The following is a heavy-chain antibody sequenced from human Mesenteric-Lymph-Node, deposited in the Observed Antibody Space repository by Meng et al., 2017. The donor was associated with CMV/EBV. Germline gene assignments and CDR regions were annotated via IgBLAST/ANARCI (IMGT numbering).Heavy chain of an antibody. D-gene: IGHD2-2*01. Sequence: LSLTCAASGFAFDDYGMSWVRQVPGKGLEWVSGIKWNGGSTFYVDSVKGRFTISRDNAKMSLYLQMDNLRAEDTAFYYCAKGGSSISVSYFDYWGQATLVTVSS. V-gene: IGHV3-20*04. CDR1: GFAFDDYG. CDR3: AKGGSSISVSYFDY. J-gene: IGHJ4*02. CDR2: IKWNGGST.